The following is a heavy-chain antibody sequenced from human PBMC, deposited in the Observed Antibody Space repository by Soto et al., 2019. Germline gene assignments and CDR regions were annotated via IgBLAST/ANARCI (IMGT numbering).Heavy chain of an antibody. CDR3: AKDDRYCSGGNCSYYYYYYMEV. CDR2: MSYHGSGE. V-gene: IGHV3-30*18. Sequence: GGSLRLSCAASGFTFSTYGMHWVRQAPGKGLERVAFMSYHGSGEYYADSVKGRFTISRDNSKNTLYLQMNSLTTEDTAVYYCAKDDRYCSGGNCSYYYYYYMEVWGKGTTVTVSS. J-gene: IGHJ6*03. D-gene: IGHD2-15*01. CDR1: GFTFSTYG.